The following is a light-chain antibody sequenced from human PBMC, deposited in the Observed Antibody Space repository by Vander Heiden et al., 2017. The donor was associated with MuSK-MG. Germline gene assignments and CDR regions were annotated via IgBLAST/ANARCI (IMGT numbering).Light chain of an antibody. CDR1: QSVSSY. V-gene: IGKV3-11*01. J-gene: IGKJ2*01. CDR2: DAS. Sequence: EIVVTQSPATLSLSPGERATLSCRASQSVSSYLAWYQQKPGQAPRLLIYDASNMATGIPARFSGSGYGTDFTLTISSREPEDFAVYYCQQHSNWPPYTFGQGTKLEIK. CDR3: QQHSNWPPYT.